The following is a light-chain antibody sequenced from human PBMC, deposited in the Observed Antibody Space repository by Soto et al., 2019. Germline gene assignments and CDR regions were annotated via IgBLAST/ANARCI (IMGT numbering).Light chain of an antibody. J-gene: IGLJ1*01. CDR1: RSNIGSNS. CDR2: SDD. Sequence: QSVLTQPPSASGTPGQRVTIPCSGTRSNIGSNSVSWYQQVPGTAPKLLVYSDDRRPSGVPDRFSASKSGTSASLVISGLQSLDEADYYCAVWDDSRSGLFVFGTGTKLTVL. CDR3: AVWDDSRSGLFV. V-gene: IGLV1-44*01.